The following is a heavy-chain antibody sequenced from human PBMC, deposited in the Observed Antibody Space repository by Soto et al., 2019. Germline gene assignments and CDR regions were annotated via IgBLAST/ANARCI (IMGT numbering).Heavy chain of an antibody. CDR2: IYFNGSP. CDR3: ARHRSEWTILNY. J-gene: IGHJ4*02. CDR1: GGSISSSSNY. D-gene: IGHD3-9*01. Sequence: SETLSLTCAVSGGSISSSSNYWGWIHQPPGKGLEWIGSIYFNGSPYYSPSLKSRVTISVDTSKNQFSLKLSSVTAADTAVYYCARHRSEWTILNYWGQGTLVTDYS. V-gene: IGHV4-39*01.